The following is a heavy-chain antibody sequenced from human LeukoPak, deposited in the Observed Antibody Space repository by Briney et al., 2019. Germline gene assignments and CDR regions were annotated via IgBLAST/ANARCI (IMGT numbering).Heavy chain of an antibody. Sequence: GESLKISCKGSGYSFTNYWIGWVRQMRGKGLEWMGIIYPGCSHTRYSPSFQGQVTISADKSISTAYLQWSSLEASDTALYYCARRGVGDTPFDYWGQGTLVTVSS. V-gene: IGHV5-51*01. CDR1: GYSFTNYW. J-gene: IGHJ4*02. CDR2: IYPGCSHT. D-gene: IGHD1-26*01. CDR3: ARRGVGDTPFDY.